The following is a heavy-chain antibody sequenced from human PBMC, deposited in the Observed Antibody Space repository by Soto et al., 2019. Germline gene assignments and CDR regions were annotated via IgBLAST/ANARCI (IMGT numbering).Heavy chain of an antibody. Sequence: SETLSLTCTVSGGSISSGDYYWSWIRQPPGKGLEWIGYIYYSGGTYYNPSLKSRVTISVDTSKNQFSLKLSSVTAADTAVYYCAREAPGVGRFYFDYWGQGTLVTVSS. CDR3: AREAPGVGRFYFDY. CDR1: GGSISSGDYY. CDR2: IYYSGGT. J-gene: IGHJ4*02. D-gene: IGHD3-10*01. V-gene: IGHV4-30-4*01.